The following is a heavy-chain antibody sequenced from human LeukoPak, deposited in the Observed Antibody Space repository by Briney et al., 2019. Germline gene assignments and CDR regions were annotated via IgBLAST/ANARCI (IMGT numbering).Heavy chain of an antibody. CDR3: ARTPYDFWSASYSYYFDY. V-gene: IGHV3-74*01. J-gene: IGHJ4*02. Sequence: PGGSLRLSCAASGFTFSSYWMHWVRQAPWQGLVWVSRINSDGSSTSYADSVKGRFTSSRDNAKTTLYLQMNSLRAEDTAVFYCARTPYDFWSASYSYYFDYWGQGTLVTVSS. D-gene: IGHD3-3*01. CDR2: INSDGSST. CDR1: GFTFSSYW.